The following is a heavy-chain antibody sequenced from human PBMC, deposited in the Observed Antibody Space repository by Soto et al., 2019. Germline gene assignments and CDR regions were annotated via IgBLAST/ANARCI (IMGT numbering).Heavy chain of an antibody. Sequence: LRLSCAASGFTFISCAMSWVRQAPGKGLEWVSGISGSGGSTFYADSVKGRFAISRDNSKNTLYLQMNGLRAEDTAIYYCAKQWISVADSPRNWFDPWGQGTLVTVSS. CDR3: AKQWISVADSPRNWFDP. CDR2: ISGSGGST. V-gene: IGHV3-23*01. CDR1: GFTFISCA. D-gene: IGHD6-19*01. J-gene: IGHJ5*02.